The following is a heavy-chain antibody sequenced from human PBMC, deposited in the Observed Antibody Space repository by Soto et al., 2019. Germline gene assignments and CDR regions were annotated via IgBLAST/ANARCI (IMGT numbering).Heavy chain of an antibody. CDR3: ASNVCSSTSCYTDYYGMDV. Sequence: ESGGGLVKSGGSLRLSCAASGFTFSSYSMNWVRQAPGKGLEWVSSISSSSSYIYYADSVKGRFTISRDNAKNSLYLQMNSLRAEDTAVYYCASNVCSSTSCYTDYYGMDVWGQGTTVTVSS. D-gene: IGHD2-2*02. V-gene: IGHV3-21*01. CDR1: GFTFSSYS. CDR2: ISSSSSYI. J-gene: IGHJ6*02.